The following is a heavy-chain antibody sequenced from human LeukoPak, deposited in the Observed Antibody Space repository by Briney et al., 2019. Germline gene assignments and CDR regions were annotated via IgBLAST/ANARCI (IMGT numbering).Heavy chain of an antibody. D-gene: IGHD2-15*01. CDR2: IIPIFGTA. CDR1: GCTFSSYA. Sequence: AAVKVSCKASGCTFSSYAIRWVRQAPGQGLEWMGGIIPIFGTANYAQKFQGRVTITTDESTSTAYMELSSLRSEDTAVYYCAGGPGVASLSHWGQGTLVTVSS. J-gene: IGHJ4*02. CDR3: AGGPGVASLSH. V-gene: IGHV1-69*05.